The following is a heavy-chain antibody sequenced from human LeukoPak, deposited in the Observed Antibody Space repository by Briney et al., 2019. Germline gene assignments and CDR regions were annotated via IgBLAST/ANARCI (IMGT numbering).Heavy chain of an antibody. V-gene: IGHV3-21*01. Sequence: GSLRLSFAASGFTFSSYSLNWVRQAPGKGLEWLSSISSYSNYIYYADSVKGRFAISRDNAKNSLHLQMNSLRAEDTAVYYCARRVASANDAFDIWGQGTMVTVSS. J-gene: IGHJ3*02. CDR2: ISSYSNYI. D-gene: IGHD2-15*01. CDR1: GFTFSSYS. CDR3: ARRVASANDAFDI.